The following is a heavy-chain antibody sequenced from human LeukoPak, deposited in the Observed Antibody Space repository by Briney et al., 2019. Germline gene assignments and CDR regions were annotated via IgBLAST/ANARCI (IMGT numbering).Heavy chain of an antibody. CDR2: INHSGST. V-gene: IGHV4-34*01. J-gene: IGHJ5*02. CDR3: ARGYSSSWYFKAYFWFDP. D-gene: IGHD6-13*01. Sequence: PSETLSLTCTVSGGSISGYYWSWIRQPPGKGLEWIGEINHSGSTNYNPSLKSRVTISVDTSKNQFSLKLSSVTAADTAVYYCARGYSSSWYFKAYFWFDPWGQGTLVTVSS. CDR1: GGSISGYY.